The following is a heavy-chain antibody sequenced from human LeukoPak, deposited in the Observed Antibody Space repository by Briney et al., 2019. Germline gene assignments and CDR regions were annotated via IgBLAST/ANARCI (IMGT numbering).Heavy chain of an antibody. Sequence: SETLSLTCTVSGGSISSYYWSWIRQPPGKGLEWIGRIYTSGSTNYNPSLKSRVTMSVDTSKNQFSLKLGSVTAADTAVYYCARAFPAAAGTDYYYYMDVWGKGTTVTVSS. D-gene: IGHD6-13*01. J-gene: IGHJ6*03. V-gene: IGHV4-4*07. CDR1: GGSISSYY. CDR3: ARAFPAAAGTDYYYYMDV. CDR2: IYTSGST.